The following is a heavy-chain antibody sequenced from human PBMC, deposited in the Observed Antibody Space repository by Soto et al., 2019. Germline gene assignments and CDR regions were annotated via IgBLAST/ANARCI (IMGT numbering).Heavy chain of an antibody. J-gene: IGHJ6*02. CDR2: INPSGGST. Sequence: ASVKVSCKASGYTFTSYYMHWVRQAPGQGLEWMGIINPSGGSTSYAQKFQGRVTMTRDTSTSTVYMELSSLRSEDTAVYYCARGGYCSGGSCYDTRYYYYYYGMEVWGQGTTVTVSS. V-gene: IGHV1-46*01. D-gene: IGHD2-15*01. CDR1: GYTFTSYY. CDR3: ARGGYCSGGSCYDTRYYYYYYGMEV.